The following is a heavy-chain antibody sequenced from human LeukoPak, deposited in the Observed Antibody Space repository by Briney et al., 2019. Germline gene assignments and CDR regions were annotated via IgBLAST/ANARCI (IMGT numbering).Heavy chain of an antibody. V-gene: IGHV3-23*01. Sequence: GGSLRLSCTGSAFTFSNYAMSWVRQAPGKGLEWVSAISGSGGSTYYADSVKGRFTISRDNSKNTLYLQMNSLRAEDTAVYYCAKDHGSGSYGAFDIWGQGTMVTVSS. J-gene: IGHJ3*02. CDR1: AFTFSNYA. CDR2: ISGSGGST. CDR3: AKDHGSGSYGAFDI. D-gene: IGHD3-10*01.